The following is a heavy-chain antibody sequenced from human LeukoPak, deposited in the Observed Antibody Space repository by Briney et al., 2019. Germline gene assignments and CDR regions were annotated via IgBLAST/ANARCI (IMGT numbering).Heavy chain of an antibody. D-gene: IGHD5-24*01. Sequence: SETLSLTCAVYGESLNYYYWSWIRQSPEKGLEWIGEVFDGKTTNYNPSLKSRVTISAVTSSNQFSLNLKSVTAAGTAVYYCASGAWATRLHSWAQGTLVIVSS. CDR3: ASGAWATRLHS. CDR2: VFDGKTT. V-gene: IGHV4-34*12. CDR1: GESLNYYY. J-gene: IGHJ4*02.